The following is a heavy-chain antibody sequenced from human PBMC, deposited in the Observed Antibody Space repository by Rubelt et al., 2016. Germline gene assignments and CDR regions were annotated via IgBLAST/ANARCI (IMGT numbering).Heavy chain of an antibody. J-gene: IGHJ5*02. CDR2: FYHSGST. Sequence: QVHLQQSGPGLVKPSETLSLTCNVSGYSIRRGYYWGWIRQPPGKGLEWIGTFYHSGSTLYNPSLKSRVTISVDTSKNQFSLNLSSVTAADTAVYYCARCPYYYGSGRLNWFDPWGQGTLVTVSS. CDR1: GYSIRRGYY. CDR3: ARCPYYYGSGRLNWFDP. V-gene: IGHV4-38-2*02. D-gene: IGHD3-10*01.